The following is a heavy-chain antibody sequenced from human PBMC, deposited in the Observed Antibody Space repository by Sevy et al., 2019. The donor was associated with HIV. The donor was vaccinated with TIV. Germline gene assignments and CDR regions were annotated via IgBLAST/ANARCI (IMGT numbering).Heavy chain of an antibody. J-gene: IGHJ4*02. D-gene: IGHD3-10*01. CDR2: IKTDGSES. CDR3: ARDYGPHLGVEE. V-gene: IGHV3-7*01. Sequence: GVSLRLSCEASGLTFSNSWLSWVRQAPGKGLEWVANIKTDGSESYYVDSLKGRFTISRDNAKNSVYLQMNSLRAEDTALYYCARDYGPHLGVEEWGQGTLVTVSS. CDR1: GLTFSNSW.